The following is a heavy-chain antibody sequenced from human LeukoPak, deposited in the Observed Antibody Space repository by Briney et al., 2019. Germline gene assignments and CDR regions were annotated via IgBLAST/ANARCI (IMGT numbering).Heavy chain of an antibody. D-gene: IGHD3-22*01. Sequence: GGSLRLSCAASGFTFSSYSMNWVRQAPGKGLEWVSSISSSSSYIYYADSVKGRFTISRDNAKNSLYLQMNSLRAEDTAVYYCAKEFRVVVPFDYWGQGTLVTVSS. CDR3: AKEFRVVVPFDY. CDR1: GFTFSSYS. J-gene: IGHJ4*02. CDR2: ISSSSSYI. V-gene: IGHV3-21*04.